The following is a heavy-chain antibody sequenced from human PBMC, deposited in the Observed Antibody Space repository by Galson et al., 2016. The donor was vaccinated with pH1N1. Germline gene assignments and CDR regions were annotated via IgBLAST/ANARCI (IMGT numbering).Heavy chain of an antibody. CDR1: EFLVSDRF. Sequence: SLRLSCAASEFLVSDRFMSWVRQAPGKRLEWVSIMYPGGGTYYADFAEGRFTISRDTSKNMLFLHMNTLRPDDTARYYCAFDTVPNGADHWGQGTLVTVSS. J-gene: IGHJ5*02. V-gene: IGHV3-53*01. CDR2: MYPGGGT. D-gene: IGHD4-17*01. CDR3: AFDTVPNGADH.